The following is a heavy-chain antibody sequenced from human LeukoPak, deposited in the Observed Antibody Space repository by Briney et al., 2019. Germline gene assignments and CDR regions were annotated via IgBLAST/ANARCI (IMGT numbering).Heavy chain of an antibody. J-gene: IGHJ4*02. D-gene: IGHD2-21*02. CDR2: IYYSGST. V-gene: IGHV4-39*01. CDR3: ARAVVTAIPVFFDY. Sequence: PSETLSLTCTVSGGSISSSSYYWGWIRQPPGKGLGWIGSIYYSGSTYYDPSLKSRVTIYVHTSKNQFSLKLSSVTAADTAVYYCARAVVTAIPVFFDYWGQGTLVTDSS. CDR1: GGSISSSSYY.